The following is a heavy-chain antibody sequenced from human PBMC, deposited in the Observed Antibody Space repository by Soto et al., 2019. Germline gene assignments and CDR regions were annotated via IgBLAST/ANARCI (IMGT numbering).Heavy chain of an antibody. CDR3: GHRLDDGRNSI. CDR2: FFSDAER. J-gene: IGHJ3*02. CDR1: GFSLTNGRMG. Sequence: SGPTLVNPTETLTLTCSVSGFSLTNGRMGVSWIRQPPGKALEWLAHFFSDAERSYSTSMQSRLNMYKDSSGSQVVLTMTNMAPADTATYYRGHRLDDGRNSIWGQGTMVTVSS. D-gene: IGHD4-17*01. V-gene: IGHV2-26*01.